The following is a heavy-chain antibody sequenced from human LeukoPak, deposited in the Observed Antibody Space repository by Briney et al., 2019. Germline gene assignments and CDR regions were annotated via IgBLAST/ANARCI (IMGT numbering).Heavy chain of an antibody. CDR1: GFTFSDAW. J-gene: IGHJ4*02. CDR2: ITSRTDAGTT. CDR3: TTDPNFDYVWGTYRLDY. D-gene: IGHD3-16*02. Sequence: GGSLRLSCAASGFTFSDAWMTWVRQAPGKGLEWVGRITSRTDAGTTDYAAPVKVKFTFSRDDSKNTLYMQMNSLKTEDTAVYYCTTDPNFDYVWGTYRLDYWGQGTLVTVSS. V-gene: IGHV3-15*05.